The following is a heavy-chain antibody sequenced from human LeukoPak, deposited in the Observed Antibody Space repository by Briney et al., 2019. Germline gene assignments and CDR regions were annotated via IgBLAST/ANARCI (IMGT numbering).Heavy chain of an antibody. CDR3: ARDSIVVVPAAIDLHDTDAFDI. Sequence: GGSLRLSCAASGFTFSSYAMHWVRQAPGKGLEWVAVISYDGSNKYYADSVKGRFTISRDNSKDTLYLQMNSLRAEDTAVYYCARDSIVVVPAAIDLHDTDAFDIWGQGTMVTVSS. V-gene: IGHV3-30-3*01. D-gene: IGHD2-2*02. J-gene: IGHJ3*02. CDR1: GFTFSSYA. CDR2: ISYDGSNK.